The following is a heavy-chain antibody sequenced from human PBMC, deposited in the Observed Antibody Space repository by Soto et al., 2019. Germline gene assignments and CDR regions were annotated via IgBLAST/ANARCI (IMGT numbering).Heavy chain of an antibody. CDR1: GYSISSGYY. Sequence: SETLSLTCGVSGYSISSGYYCGWIRQSPGKGLEWIGSINHSGNTYYNPSLRSRVTISVDTSRNQVSLILSSVTAADTAVYYCGRSGDDYGSYIEYWGQGTLVTVS. V-gene: IGHV4-38-2*01. CDR3: GRSGDDYGSYIEY. CDR2: INHSGNT. D-gene: IGHD4-17*01. J-gene: IGHJ4*02.